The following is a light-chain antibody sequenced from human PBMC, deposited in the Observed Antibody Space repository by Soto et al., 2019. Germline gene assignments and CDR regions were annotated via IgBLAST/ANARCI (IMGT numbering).Light chain of an antibody. J-gene: IGLJ3*02. CDR1: SSDTDIFDF. CDR2: DVN. CDR3: SSSVVSSTSWV. V-gene: IGLV2-14*03. Sequence: QSVLTQPASVSGSPGRSITISCTGPSSDTDIFDFVSWYQQHPGKAPKLIIYDVNHRPSGVSDRFSGTKSGNTASLTISGLQAGDEAAYYCSSSVVSSTSWVFGGGTQLTVL.